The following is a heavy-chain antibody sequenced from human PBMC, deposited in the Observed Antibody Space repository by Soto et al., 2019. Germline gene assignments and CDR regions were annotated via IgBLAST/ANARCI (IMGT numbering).Heavy chain of an antibody. V-gene: IGHV3-23*01. D-gene: IGHD3-10*01. CDR1: GFTFNTYP. Sequence: EVQLLQSGGGVVPPGGSLRLACATSGFTFNTYPMTWVRQAPGKGLEWVSSISSTAGRTSSYADSVKGRFAISRDFSDNTVYLQMNNLRVDDTAVYFCAKGVLSFHYGMEVWGQGTTVTVS. CDR2: ISSTAGRTS. J-gene: IGHJ6*02. CDR3: AKGVLSFHYGMEV.